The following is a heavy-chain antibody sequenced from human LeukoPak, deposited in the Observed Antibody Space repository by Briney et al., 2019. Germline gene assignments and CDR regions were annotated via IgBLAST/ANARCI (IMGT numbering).Heavy chain of an antibody. D-gene: IGHD2-2*01. V-gene: IGHV4-59*01. Sequence: SETLSLTCTVSGGSISSYYWSWIRQPPGKGLEWIGYIYSNGSTNYNPSLKSRVTISVDTSKNQFSLKLSSVTAADTAVYYCARGPRGYCSSTSCRSSEYYYYMYVWGKGTTFTVSS. CDR3: ARGPRGYCSSTSCRSSEYYYYMYV. J-gene: IGHJ6*03. CDR1: GGSISSYY. CDR2: IYSNGST.